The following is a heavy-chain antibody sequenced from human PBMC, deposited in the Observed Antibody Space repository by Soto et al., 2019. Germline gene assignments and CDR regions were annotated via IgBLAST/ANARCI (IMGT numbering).Heavy chain of an antibody. CDR3: ARGGQDSSGYSDFGD. CDR1: GGSFSCYY. V-gene: IGHV4-34*01. D-gene: IGHD3-22*01. CDR2: INHSGST. J-gene: IGHJ4*02. Sequence: SETLSLSCAVYGGSFSCYYWSWIRQPPGKGLEWIGEINHSGSTTYNPSLKSRVTISVDTSKNPFSLKLSPVPGADTALYYSARGGQDSSGYSDFGDWGQGTLVT.